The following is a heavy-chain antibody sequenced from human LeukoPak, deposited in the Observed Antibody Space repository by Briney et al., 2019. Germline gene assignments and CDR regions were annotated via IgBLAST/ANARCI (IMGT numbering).Heavy chain of an antibody. CDR2: ISSSGSYI. V-gene: IGHV3-21*01. CDR1: GFTFSDYY. J-gene: IGHJ6*02. CDR3: ARESGREQWLVTTYYYYYGMDV. Sequence: GGSLRLSCAASGFTFSDYYMNWVRQAPGKGLEWVSSISSSGSYIYYADSVKGRFTISRDNAKNSLYLQMNSLRAEDTAVYYCARESGREQWLVTTYYYYYGMDVWGQGTTVTVSS. D-gene: IGHD6-19*01.